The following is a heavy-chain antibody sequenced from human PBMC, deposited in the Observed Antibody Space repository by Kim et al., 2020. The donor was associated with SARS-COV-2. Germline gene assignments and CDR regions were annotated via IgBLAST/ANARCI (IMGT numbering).Heavy chain of an antibody. CDR2: T. V-gene: IGHV4-31*02. D-gene: IGHD3-10*01. J-gene: IGHJ4*02. CDR3: AREGTGYFDY. Sequence: TYYNPSLKRRVTISVVTSKTQFSLKLGSVTAADTAVYYCAREGTGYFDYWGQGTLVTVSS.